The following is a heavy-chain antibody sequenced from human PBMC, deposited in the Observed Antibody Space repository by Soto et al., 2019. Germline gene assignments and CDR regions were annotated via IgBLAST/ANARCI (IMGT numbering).Heavy chain of an antibody. D-gene: IGHD1-26*01. CDR1: SGAISSSNYY. CDR2: IYYSGST. V-gene: IGHV4-39*01. CDR3: ATQEVGGSYVYTFDP. Sequence: QLQLQESGRGLVKPSETLSLTCTVSSGAISSSNYYWGWIRQPPGKGLEWIGSIYYSGSTYYNPSLKSRVTISVDTSKNQFSLKLSSVTAADTAVYYCATQEVGGSYVYTFDPWGQGTLVIVSS. J-gene: IGHJ5*02.